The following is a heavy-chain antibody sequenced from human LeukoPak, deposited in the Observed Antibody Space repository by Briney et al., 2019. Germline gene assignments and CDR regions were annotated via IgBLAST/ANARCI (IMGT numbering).Heavy chain of an antibody. CDR2: MNPNSGNT. Sequence: ASVKGSCKGSGYTFTSYDINLVRQAPGQGLEWMGWMNPNSGNTGYAQKSQGRVTMTRNTSISTAYMELSSLRSEDTAVYYCARDRALQTFDYWGQGTLVTVSS. D-gene: IGHD4-11*01. CDR3: ARDRALQTFDY. J-gene: IGHJ4*02. CDR1: GYTFTSYD. V-gene: IGHV1-8*01.